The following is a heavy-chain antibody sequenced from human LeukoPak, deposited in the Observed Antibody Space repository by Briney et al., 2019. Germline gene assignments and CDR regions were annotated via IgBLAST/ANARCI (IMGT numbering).Heavy chain of an antibody. D-gene: IGHD3-10*01. Sequence: PGGSLRLSCAASGFTFSSYAMSWVRQAPGKGLEWVSAISGSGGSTYYADSVKGRFTISRDNSKNTLYLQMSSLRAEDTAVYYCAKDKVRGVIPYYFDYWGQGTLVTVSS. CDR2: ISGSGGST. CDR1: GFTFSSYA. J-gene: IGHJ4*02. CDR3: AKDKVRGVIPYYFDY. V-gene: IGHV3-23*01.